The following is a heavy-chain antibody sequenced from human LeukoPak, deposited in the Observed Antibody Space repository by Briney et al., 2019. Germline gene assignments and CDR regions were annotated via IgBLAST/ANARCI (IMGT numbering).Heavy chain of an antibody. V-gene: IGHV1-18*01. CDR1: GYTFTSYG. J-gene: IGHJ5*02. Sequence: ASVKVSCKASGYTFTSYGISWLRQAPGQGLEWVGWISAYNGNTNYAHKVQGRVTITTDTSTSTAYMELRSLRSDDTAVYYCARDRSSHSCYFFPWGQGTLVTVSS. D-gene: IGHD2-2*01. CDR2: ISAYNGNT. CDR3: ARDRSSHSCYFFP.